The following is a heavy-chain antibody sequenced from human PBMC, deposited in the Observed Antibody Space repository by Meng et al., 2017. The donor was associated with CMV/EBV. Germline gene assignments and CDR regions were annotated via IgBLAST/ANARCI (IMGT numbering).Heavy chain of an antibody. V-gene: IGHV3-30*02. CDR1: GFTFSSYG. Sequence: GESLKISCAASGFTFSSYGMHWVRQAPGKGLEWVAVIWYDGSNKYYADSVKGRFTISRDNSKNTLSLQMNSLRAEDTAVYYCAKAMMVRGPLDYWGQGTLVTVSS. D-gene: IGHD3-10*01. CDR3: AKAMMVRGPLDY. J-gene: IGHJ4*02. CDR2: IWYDGSNK.